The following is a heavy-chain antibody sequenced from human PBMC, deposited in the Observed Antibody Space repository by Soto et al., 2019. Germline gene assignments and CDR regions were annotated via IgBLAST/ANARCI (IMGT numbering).Heavy chain of an antibody. CDR1: GGTFSSYA. V-gene: IGHV1-69*13. CDR3: ASPKFRFWQQLDP. Sequence: ASVKVSCKASGGTFSSYAISWVRQAPGQGLEWMGGIIPIFGTANYAQKFQGRVTITADESTSTAYMELSSLRSEDTAVYYCASPKFRFWQQLDPWGQGTLVTVSA. CDR2: IIPIFGTA. J-gene: IGHJ5*02. D-gene: IGHD3-3*01.